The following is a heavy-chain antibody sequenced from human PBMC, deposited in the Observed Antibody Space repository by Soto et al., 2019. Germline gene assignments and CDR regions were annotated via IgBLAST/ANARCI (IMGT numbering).Heavy chain of an antibody. CDR2: ISAYTGNT. Sequence: ASVKVSCRASGYTFTSYGISWVRQSPGQRFEWMGCISAYTGNTHYAQKLQGRVTMTTDTSMSTVYMELRSLRSDDTAVFYCARDRVAAAHNYYYAMDVWGQGTTVTVSS. V-gene: IGHV1-18*01. CDR3: ARDRVAAAHNYYYAMDV. D-gene: IGHD6-13*01. J-gene: IGHJ6*02. CDR1: GYTFTSYG.